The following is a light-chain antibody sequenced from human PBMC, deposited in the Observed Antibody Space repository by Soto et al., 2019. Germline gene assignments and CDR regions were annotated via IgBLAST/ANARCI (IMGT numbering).Light chain of an antibody. CDR2: DAS. CDR1: RDIDKF. J-gene: IGKJ5*01. Sequence: DIQMTQSPSSLSASVGDRVTITCQASRDIDKFLNWYQQKPGKAPKLLIDDASHLATGGPSRFSGSGSGTHFTFSISSLQPKDVATYYCQQYDDLPITFGQGTRLQIK. V-gene: IGKV1-33*01. CDR3: QQYDDLPIT.